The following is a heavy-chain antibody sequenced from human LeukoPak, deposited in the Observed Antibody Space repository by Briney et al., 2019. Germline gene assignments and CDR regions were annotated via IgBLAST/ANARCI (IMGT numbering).Heavy chain of an antibody. J-gene: IGHJ4*02. CDR3: AREVGATDY. CDR1: GFTFSNYA. V-gene: IGHV3-21*01. Sequence: GGSLRLSCAASGFTFSNYAMNWVRQAPGKGLEWVSAISGDSRYIYYADSVRGRFTISRDNAENSLYLQMNSLRVEDTAVYYCAREVGATDYWGQGTLVTVSS. D-gene: IGHD1-26*01. CDR2: ISGDSRYI.